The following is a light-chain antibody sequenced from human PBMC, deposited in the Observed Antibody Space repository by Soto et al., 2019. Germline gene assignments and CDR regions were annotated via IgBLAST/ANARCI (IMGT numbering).Light chain of an antibody. J-gene: IGKJ1*01. CDR3: QQYGGSPRT. Sequence: EIVLTQSPVTLSLSPLEGATLSCRASQSINSFLAWYQQRRGQAPRLLIHGASNRATGIPDRFSGSGSGTDFTLTISRLEPEDFAVYYCQQYGGSPRTFGQGTKVDIK. V-gene: IGKV3-20*01. CDR1: QSINSF. CDR2: GAS.